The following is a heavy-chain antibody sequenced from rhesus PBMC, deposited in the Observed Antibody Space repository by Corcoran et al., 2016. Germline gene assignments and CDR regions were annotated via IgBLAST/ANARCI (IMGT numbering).Heavy chain of an antibody. D-gene: IGHD2-33*01. CDR1: GFNFEGYG. CDR3: AKDRGSCDSGVCSQIED. CDR2: SSNTGADK. V-gene: IGHV3S5*01. J-gene: IGHJ5-1*01. Sequence: VLLVETGGGLVQSGGSLRLSCGASGFNFEGYGMNWLRQAPGKGLEWVSTSSNTGADKFYGDSVKGRFIISRDNSKNTVSLQMDSLTPEDTATYFCAKDRGSCDSGVCSQIEDWGPGVLVTVSS.